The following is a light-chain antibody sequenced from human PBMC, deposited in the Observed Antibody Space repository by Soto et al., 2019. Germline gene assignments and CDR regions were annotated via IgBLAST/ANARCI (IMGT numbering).Light chain of an antibody. CDR1: SSNIGSNP. Sequence: QSVLTQPPSASGTPGQRVTLSFSGSSSNIGSNPVNWYQQLPGTAPKLLIYRNNQRPSGVPDRWSGTKSGTSASLAISGLQSEDEADYYCAAWDDSLKGYVFGSGTKVTVL. J-gene: IGLJ1*01. CDR3: AAWDDSLKGYV. V-gene: IGLV1-44*01. CDR2: RNN.